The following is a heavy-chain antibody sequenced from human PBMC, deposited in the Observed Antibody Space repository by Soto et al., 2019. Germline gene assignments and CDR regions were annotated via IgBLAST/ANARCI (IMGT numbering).Heavy chain of an antibody. CDR3: ARRYGGAFDI. CDR2: IYYSGST. D-gene: IGHD3-10*01. V-gene: IGHV4-59*08. Sequence: QVQLQESGPGLVKPSETLSLTCTVSGGSISSYYWSWIRQPPGKGLEWIGYIYYSGSTNYNPSLNGRLTISVDTSKNQFSLKLSSVTAADTAVYYCARRYGGAFDIWGQGTMVTVSS. CDR1: GGSISSYY. J-gene: IGHJ3*02.